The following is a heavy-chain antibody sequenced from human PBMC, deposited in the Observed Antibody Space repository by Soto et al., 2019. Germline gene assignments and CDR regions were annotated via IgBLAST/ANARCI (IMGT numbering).Heavy chain of an antibody. Sequence: NPSETLSLTCSVSGGSISSKSYSWGWIRQPPGKGLEWIGTFYYSENTYYNPSLKSRVTISVDTSKNQFSLKLSSVTAADTAVYYCAKLAGYCSGNSGHGHYAMDVWGQGTTVTVSS. J-gene: IGHJ6*02. CDR3: AKLAGYCSGNSGHGHYAMDV. D-gene: IGHD2-2*01. CDR2: FYYSENT. V-gene: IGHV4-39*01. CDR1: GGSISSKSYS.